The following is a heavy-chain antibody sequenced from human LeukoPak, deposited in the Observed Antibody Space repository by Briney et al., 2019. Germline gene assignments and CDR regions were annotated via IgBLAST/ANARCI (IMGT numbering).Heavy chain of an antibody. CDR2: INHSGST. CDR1: GGSFSGYY. CDR3: ARRRGSYKMNLNWFDP. V-gene: IGHV4-34*01. J-gene: IGHJ5*02. D-gene: IGHD1-26*01. Sequence: SETLSLTCAVYGGSFSGYYWSWIRQPPGKGLEWIGEINHSGSTNYNPSLKSRVTISVDTSKNQFSLKLSSVTAADTAVYYCARRRGSYKMNLNWFDPWGQGTLVTVSS.